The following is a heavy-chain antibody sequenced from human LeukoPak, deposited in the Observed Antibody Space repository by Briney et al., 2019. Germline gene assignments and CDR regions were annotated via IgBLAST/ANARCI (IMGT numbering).Heavy chain of an antibody. J-gene: IGHJ4*02. CDR3: VNLGHCTTSSCPP. CDR2: ISSDVSST. Sequence: GGSLRLACAASGLTFSIYYMQWVRQAPGKGPVWVSRISSDVSSTSYADSVKGRFTISRDNAKNTLYLQMNSLRDEDTAVYYCVNLGHCTTSSCPPWGEGTLVTVSS. V-gene: IGHV3-74*01. CDR1: GLTFSIYY. D-gene: IGHD2-2*01.